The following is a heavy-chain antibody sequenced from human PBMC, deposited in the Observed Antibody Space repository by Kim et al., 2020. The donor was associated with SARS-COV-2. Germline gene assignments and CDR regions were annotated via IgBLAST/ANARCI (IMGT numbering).Heavy chain of an antibody. CDR3: ARVRVGAPYNWFDP. Sequence: SETLSLTCAVYGGSFSGYYWSWIRQPPGKGLEWIGEINHSGSTNYNPSLKSRVTISVDTSKNQFSLKLSSVTAADTAVYYCARVRVGAPYNWFDPWGQGT. V-gene: IGHV4-34*01. J-gene: IGHJ5*02. CDR1: GGSFSGYY. CDR2: INHSGST. D-gene: IGHD1-26*01.